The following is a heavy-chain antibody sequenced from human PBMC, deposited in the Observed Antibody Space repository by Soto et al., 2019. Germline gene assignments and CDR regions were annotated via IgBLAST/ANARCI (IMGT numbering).Heavy chain of an antibody. CDR2: INHSGST. V-gene: IGHV4-34*01. J-gene: IGHJ6*02. D-gene: IGHD1-26*01. Sequence: SETLSLTCAVYGGSFSGYYWSWIRQPPGKGLEWIGEINHSGSTNYNPSLKSRVTISVDTSKNQFSLKLSSVTAADTAVYYCAREGRVGRYYYYGMDVWGQGTTVTVSS. CDR1: GGSFSGYY. CDR3: AREGRVGRYYYYGMDV.